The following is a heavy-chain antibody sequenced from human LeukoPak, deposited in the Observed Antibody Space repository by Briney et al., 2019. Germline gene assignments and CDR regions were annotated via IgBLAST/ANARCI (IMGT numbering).Heavy chain of an antibody. V-gene: IGHV1-8*02. CDR1: GYTFTSYD. J-gene: IGHJ6*02. Sequence: ASVKVSCKASGYTFTSYDINWVRQATGQGLEWMGWMNPNSGNTGYAQKFQGRVTMTRNTSISTAYMELSSLRSEDTAVYYCARISVVRGVIAYGMDVWGQGTTVTVSS. CDR2: MNPNSGNT. CDR3: ARISVVRGVIAYGMDV. D-gene: IGHD3-10*01.